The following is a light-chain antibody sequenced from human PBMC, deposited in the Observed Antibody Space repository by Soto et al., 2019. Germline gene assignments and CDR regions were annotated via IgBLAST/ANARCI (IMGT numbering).Light chain of an antibody. CDR2: DDS. J-gene: IGLJ3*02. CDR1: NIGNKS. Sequence: SYELAQPPSVSVAPGQTAMISCGGNNIGNKSLHWYQQRPGQAPVLVVYDDSDRPSGIPERFSGSNSGNTATLNISRVEAGDEADYYCQVWDSSSDDSSDRTSDRWVFGGGTKLTVL. V-gene: IGLV3-21*02. CDR3: QVWDSSSDDSSDRTSDRWV.